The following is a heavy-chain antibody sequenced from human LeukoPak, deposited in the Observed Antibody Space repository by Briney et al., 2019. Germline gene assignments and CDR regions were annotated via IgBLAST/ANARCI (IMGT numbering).Heavy chain of an antibody. Sequence: ASVKVSCKASGYTFTSYDINWVRQATGQGLEYMGWMNPNSGDRGYTQKFQGRVIMTRNTSISTAYMELSSLTSEDTAVYYCARDLGGSYDKFDYWGQGTLVTVFS. J-gene: IGHJ4*02. CDR1: GYTFTSYD. CDR2: MNPNSGDR. V-gene: IGHV1-8*01. CDR3: ARDLGGSYDKFDY. D-gene: IGHD1-26*01.